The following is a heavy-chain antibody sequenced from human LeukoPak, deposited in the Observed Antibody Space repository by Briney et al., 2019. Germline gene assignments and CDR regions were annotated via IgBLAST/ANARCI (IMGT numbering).Heavy chain of an antibody. D-gene: IGHD2-21*02. J-gene: IGHJ3*02. Sequence: SETLSLTCTVSGGSISSSSYYWGWIRQPPGKGLEWIGSIYYSGSTYYNPSLKSRVTISVDTSKNQFSLKLSSVTAADTAVYYCARDKYCGGDCYWDAFDIWGQGTMVTVSS. CDR1: GGSISSSSYY. CDR2: IYYSGST. CDR3: ARDKYCGGDCYWDAFDI. V-gene: IGHV4-39*07.